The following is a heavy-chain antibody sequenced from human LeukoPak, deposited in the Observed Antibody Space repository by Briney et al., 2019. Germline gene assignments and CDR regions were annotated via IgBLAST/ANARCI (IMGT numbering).Heavy chain of an antibody. Sequence: ASVKVSCKASGYTFTNNYMHWVRQAPGQGLEWMGIMNPSGDNTWYAQKFQGRVTMTRDMATSTDYMEVSSLKSEDTAVYYCARDNSQGDSAWWFDPWGQGTLVTVSS. CDR3: ARDNSQGDSAWWFDP. V-gene: IGHV1-46*01. J-gene: IGHJ5*02. D-gene: IGHD1-26*01. CDR2: MNPSGDNT. CDR1: GYTFTNNY.